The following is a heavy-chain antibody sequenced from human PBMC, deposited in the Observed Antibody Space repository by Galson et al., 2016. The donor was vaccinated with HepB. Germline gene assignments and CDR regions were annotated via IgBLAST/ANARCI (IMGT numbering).Heavy chain of an antibody. Sequence: ETLSLTCAVSGGSISTDNWWSWVRQPPGAGLEWIGQVYHGGGTHYHPSLKSRVTMSVDESTNQFSLSLTSATAADTAIYYCARIGEYSSSWYTAYDMWGRGTMVTVSS. D-gene: IGHD6-13*01. V-gene: IGHV4-4*02. CDR1: GGSISTDNW. CDR2: VYHGGGT. J-gene: IGHJ3*02. CDR3: ARIGEYSSSWYTAYDM.